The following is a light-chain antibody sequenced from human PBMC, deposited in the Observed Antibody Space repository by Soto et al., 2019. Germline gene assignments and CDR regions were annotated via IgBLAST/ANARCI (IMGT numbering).Light chain of an antibody. J-gene: IGLJ3*02. CDR2: EVS. CDR1: SSDVGGYNY. CDR3: SSYTRSSTRV. V-gene: IGLV2-14*01. Sequence: QSALTQPASVSGSPGQSITISCTGTSSDVGGYNYVSWYQQHPGKAPKLMIYEVSNRPSGVSNRFSGSKSGNTASLPISGLQAEDEADYYCSSYTRSSTRVFGGGTKLPVL.